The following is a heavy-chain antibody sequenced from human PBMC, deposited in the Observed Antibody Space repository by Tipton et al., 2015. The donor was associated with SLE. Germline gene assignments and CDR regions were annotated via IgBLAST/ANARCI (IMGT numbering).Heavy chain of an antibody. CDR2: IYYNGST. CDR3: ARRQSGTGWFDP. D-gene: IGHD1-26*01. Sequence: TLSLTCTVSGGSISSSSYYWGWIRQPPGKGLEWIGSIYYNGSTYYNPSLKSRVTISVDTSKNQFSLKLSSVTAADTAVYYCARRQSGTGWFDPWGQGTPVTVSS. V-gene: IGHV4-39*07. J-gene: IGHJ5*02. CDR1: GGSISSSSYY.